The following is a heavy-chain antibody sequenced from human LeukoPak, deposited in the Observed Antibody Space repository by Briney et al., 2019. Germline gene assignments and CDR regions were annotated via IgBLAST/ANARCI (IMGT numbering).Heavy chain of an antibody. V-gene: IGHV3-23*01. D-gene: IGHD6-19*01. CDR2: TVGGGDGT. CDR3: AKGRAAVGAGAGYFDY. J-gene: IGHJ4*02. CDR1: GFTFSSTS. Sequence: GGSLRLSCAASGFTFSSTSMSWARQAPGKGLEWVAVTVGGGDGTYYADSVKGRFTISRDNSNNTLYLQMNSLRAEDTAVYYCAKGRAAVGAGAGYFDYWGQGTLVTVSS.